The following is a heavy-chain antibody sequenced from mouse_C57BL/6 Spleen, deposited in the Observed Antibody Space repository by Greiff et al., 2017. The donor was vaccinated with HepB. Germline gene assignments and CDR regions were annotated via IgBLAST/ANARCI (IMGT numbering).Heavy chain of an antibody. J-gene: IGHJ3*01. V-gene: IGHV1-55*01. D-gene: IGHD3-1*01. CDR3: ARRGRDGPFAY. Sequence: QVQLQQPGAELVKPGASVKMSCKASGYTFTSYWITWVKQRPGQGLEWIGDIYPGSGSTNYNEKFKSKATLTVDPSSSTADMQLSSLTSEDSAVYYCARRGRDGPFAYWGQGTLVTVSA. CDR1: GYTFTSYW. CDR2: IYPGSGST.